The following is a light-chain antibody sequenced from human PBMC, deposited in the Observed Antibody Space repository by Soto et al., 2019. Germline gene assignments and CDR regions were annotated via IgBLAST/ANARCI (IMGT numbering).Light chain of an antibody. CDR1: QSAISN. V-gene: IGKV3-15*01. CDR3: HQYYKWPLT. CDR2: DAS. Sequence: IVMTQSPATLSVSPGERVTLSCRASQSAISNLAWYQQKPGQTPRLLIYDASTRATDIPARFSGSGSGTDFTLTISSPLSEDFAVYYCHQYYKWPLTFGGGTKVGIK. J-gene: IGKJ4*01.